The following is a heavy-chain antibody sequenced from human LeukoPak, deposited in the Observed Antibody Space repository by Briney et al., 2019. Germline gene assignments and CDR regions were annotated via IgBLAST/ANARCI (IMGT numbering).Heavy chain of an antibody. J-gene: IGHJ4*02. V-gene: IGHV3-23*01. CDR3: AKSQRNDQQVVQRIDY. CDR2: ISGSGDTT. CDR1: RFTFSTYA. D-gene: IGHD2-2*01. Sequence: PGGSLRLSCTASRFTFSTYAMSWVRQAPGKGLEWVSSISGSGDTTYYTGSVKGRFTISRDNSKNALYPQMSSLRAEDTAVYYCAKSQRNDQQVVQRIDYWGQGTLVTVSS.